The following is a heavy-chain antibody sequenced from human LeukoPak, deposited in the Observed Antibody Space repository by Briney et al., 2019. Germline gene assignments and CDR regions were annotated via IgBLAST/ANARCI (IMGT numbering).Heavy chain of an antibody. D-gene: IGHD3-3*01. CDR1: GGSISCGDYY. J-gene: IGHJ4*02. Sequence: SQTLSLTCTVSGGSISCGDYYWSWIRQPPGKGLEWIGGIHYSGNTYYNPSLKSRVTISIDTSKNQFSLKLSSVTAADTAVYYCARLGAGPTYYDFWSGYSSFYFDYWGQGTLVTVSS. V-gene: IGHV4-39*01. CDR3: ARLGAGPTYYDFWSGYSSFYFDY. CDR2: IHYSGNT.